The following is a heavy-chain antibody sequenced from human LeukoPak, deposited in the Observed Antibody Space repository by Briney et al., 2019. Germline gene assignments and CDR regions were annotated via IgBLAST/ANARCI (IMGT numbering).Heavy chain of an antibody. V-gene: IGHV1-24*01. CDR2: FDPEDDET. CDR3: ARRFYDNLTGHTWYDY. D-gene: IGHD3-9*01. CDR1: GYTLTDLS. Sequence: ASVKVSCKISGYTLTDLSMHWVRQAPGKGLEWMGGFDPEDDETIYAQKFQGRVTMTEDTSTDTAYMELNSLTSEDTAVYYCARRFYDNLTGHTWYDYWGQGTLVTVSS. J-gene: IGHJ4*02.